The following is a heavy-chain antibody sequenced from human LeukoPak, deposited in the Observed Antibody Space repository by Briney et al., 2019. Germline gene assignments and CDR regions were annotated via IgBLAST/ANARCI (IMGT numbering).Heavy chain of an antibody. J-gene: IGHJ4*02. CDR3: ARLLGAARTDYFDS. CDR1: GGSISSSSYH. D-gene: IGHD1-1*01. Sequence: TSETLSPTCTVSGGSISSSSYHWGWIRQPPGKGLVWVGSVYSPVRSHYNPSLQSRVSMSLDTSKSQFSLRLSYVTAADTALYFCARLLGAARTDYFDSWGQGIMVTVSS. V-gene: IGHV4-39*01. CDR2: VYSPVRS.